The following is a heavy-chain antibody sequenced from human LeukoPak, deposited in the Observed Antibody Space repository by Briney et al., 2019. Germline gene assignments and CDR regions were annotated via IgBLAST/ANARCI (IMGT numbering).Heavy chain of an antibody. CDR3: AKGTYCSGDCYSGFDY. V-gene: IGHV3-23*01. CDR1: GFTFSSYA. D-gene: IGHD2-21*02. Sequence: PGGSLRLSCAASGFTFSSYAMSWVRQAPGKGLEWVSAISGSGGSTYYADSVKGRFTISRDNSKNTLYLQMNSLRAEDTAVYYCAKGTYCSGDCYSGFDYWGQGTLVTVSS. J-gene: IGHJ4*02. CDR2: ISGSGGST.